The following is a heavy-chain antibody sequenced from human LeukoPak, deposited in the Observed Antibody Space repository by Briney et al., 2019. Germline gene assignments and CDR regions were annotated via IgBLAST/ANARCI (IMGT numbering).Heavy chain of an antibody. CDR1: GFTFSSYD. V-gene: IGHV3-13*01. J-gene: IGHJ5*02. D-gene: IGHD6-6*01. CDR3: ASSSPGRDWFDP. CDR2: IGTAGDT. Sequence: GGSLRLSCAASGFTFSSYDMHWVRQATGKGLEWVSAIGTAGDTYYPGSVKGRFTISRENAKNSLYLRMNSLRAEDTAVYYCASSSPGRDWFDPWGQGTLVTVSS.